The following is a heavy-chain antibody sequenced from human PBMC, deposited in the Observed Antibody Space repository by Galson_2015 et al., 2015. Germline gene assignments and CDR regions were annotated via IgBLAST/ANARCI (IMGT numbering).Heavy chain of an antibody. D-gene: IGHD3-16*02. J-gene: IGHJ4*01. Sequence: SETLSLTCTVSGGSISSYYWSWIRRPPGKGLEWIGYIYYSGSTNYNPSLKSRVTISVDTSKNQFSLKLSSVTAADTAVYYCARAPYDYVWGSYRETDYWGQGTLVTVSS. CDR2: IYYSGST. CDR3: ARAPYDYVWGSYRETDY. V-gene: IGHV4-59*01. CDR1: GGSISSYY.